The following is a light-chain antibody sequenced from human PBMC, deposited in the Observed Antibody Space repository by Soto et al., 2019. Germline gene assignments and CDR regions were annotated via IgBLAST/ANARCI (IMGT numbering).Light chain of an antibody. CDR3: MQGTHWPPIT. J-gene: IGKJ5*01. CDR2: KVS. V-gene: IGKV2-30*01. CDR1: QSLVYSDGNIY. Sequence: DVALTQSPLSLPVTLGQPASISCRSTQSLVYSDGNIYLNWFQQRPGQSPRRLIYKVSNRDSGVPDRFSGSGSGTDFTLKISRVEAEDVGVYYCMQGTHWPPITFGQGTRLEI.